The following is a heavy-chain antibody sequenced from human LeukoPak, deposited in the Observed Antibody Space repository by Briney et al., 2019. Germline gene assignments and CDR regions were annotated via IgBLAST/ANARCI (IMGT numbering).Heavy chain of an antibody. CDR1: RFTVSGYY. CDR3: ATDPGGGYCSSSDCRDG. CDR2: IYTGGST. V-gene: IGHV3-66*02. D-gene: IGHD2-2*01. J-gene: IGHJ6*02. Sequence: GGSLRLSCAASRFTVSGYYMNWVRQAPGKGLEWVSVIYTGGSTYYADSVKGRFTISRDNSKNTLYLQMNSLRAEDTAVYFCATDPGGGYCSSSDCRDGWGQGTTVTVSS.